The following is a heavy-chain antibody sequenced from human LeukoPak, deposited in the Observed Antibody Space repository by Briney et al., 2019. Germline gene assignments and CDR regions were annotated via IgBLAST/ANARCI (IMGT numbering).Heavy chain of an antibody. J-gene: IGHJ3*02. CDR2: ISSSSSYI. V-gene: IGHV3-21*01. D-gene: IGHD5-24*01. Sequence: GGSLRLSCAASGFTFSSYSMNWVRQAPGKGLEWVSSISSSSSYIYYADSVKGRFTISRDNAKNSLYLQMNSLRAKDTAVYYCARDGYNDAFDIWGQGTMVTVSS. CDR3: ARDGYNDAFDI. CDR1: GFTFSSYS.